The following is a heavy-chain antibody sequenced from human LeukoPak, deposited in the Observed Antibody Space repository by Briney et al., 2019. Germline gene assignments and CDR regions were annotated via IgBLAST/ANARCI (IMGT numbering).Heavy chain of an antibody. D-gene: IGHD3-22*01. CDR3: ARDDYFTYYYDSSGKSAFDY. Sequence: PGGSLRLSCAASGFTFSSYAMHWVRQAPGKGLEWVAVISYDGSNKYYADSVKGRFTISRDNSKNTLYLQMNSLRAEDTAVYYCARDDYFTYYYDSSGKSAFDYWGQGTLVTVSS. J-gene: IGHJ4*02. CDR2: ISYDGSNK. V-gene: IGHV3-30*04. CDR1: GFTFSSYA.